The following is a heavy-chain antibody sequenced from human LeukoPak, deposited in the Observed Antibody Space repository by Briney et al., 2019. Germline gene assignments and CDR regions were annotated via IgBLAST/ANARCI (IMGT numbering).Heavy chain of an antibody. Sequence: GGSLRLSCAASGFTFRDSYMSWIRQAPGKGLEWVSVIYSGGSTYYADSVKGRFTISRDISKNTLYLQMNSLRAEDTAVYYCARGPTVQEDLDYWGQGTLVTVSS. J-gene: IGHJ4*02. CDR2: IYSGGST. V-gene: IGHV3-66*01. CDR1: GFTFRDSY. CDR3: ARGPTVQEDLDY.